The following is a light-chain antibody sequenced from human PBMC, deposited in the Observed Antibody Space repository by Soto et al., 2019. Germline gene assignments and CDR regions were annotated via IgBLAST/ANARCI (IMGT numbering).Light chain of an antibody. CDR1: QSVSSY. J-gene: IGKJ2*01. CDR3: QQRSNWMYT. Sequence: EIVLTQSPATLSLSPGERATIYCRASQSVSSYLAWYQQKPGQAPRLLIYDASNRATGIPARFSGSGSGTDFTLTISSLEPEDFAVYYCQQRSNWMYTFGQGTKVDIK. CDR2: DAS. V-gene: IGKV3-11*01.